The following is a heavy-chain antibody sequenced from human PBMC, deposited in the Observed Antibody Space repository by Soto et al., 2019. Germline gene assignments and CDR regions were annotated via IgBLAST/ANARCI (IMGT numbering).Heavy chain of an antibody. CDR2: IYYSGST. J-gene: IGHJ5*02. Sequence: SETLSLTCTVSRGSMNNYYWSWIRQPPGKGLEWIGYIYYSGSTNYNPSLKSRVTISVDTSKNQFSLKLSSVTAADTAVYYCARQSIAGPFDPWGQGTLVTVSS. D-gene: IGHD6-6*01. CDR1: RGSMNNYY. V-gene: IGHV4-59*08. CDR3: ARQSIAGPFDP.